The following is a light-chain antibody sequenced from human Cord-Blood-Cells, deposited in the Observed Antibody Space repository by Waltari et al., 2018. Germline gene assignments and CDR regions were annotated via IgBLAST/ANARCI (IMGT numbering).Light chain of an antibody. CDR3: QAWDSSTAV. Sequence: SYELTQPPSVSVSPGQTASITCYGDKLGDNYVCWYQQKPGQSPVLVIYQDTKRPSGIPERFSGSNSGNTATLTISGTQAMDEADYYCQAWDSSTAVFGGGTKLTVL. CDR2: QDT. V-gene: IGLV3-1*01. CDR1: KLGDNY. J-gene: IGLJ2*01.